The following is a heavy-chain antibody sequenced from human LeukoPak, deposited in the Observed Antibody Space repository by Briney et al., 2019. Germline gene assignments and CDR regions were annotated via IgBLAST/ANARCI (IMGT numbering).Heavy chain of an antibody. D-gene: IGHD6-19*01. J-gene: IGHJ4*02. CDR2: IYPGDSDT. Sequence: TGESLKISCKGSGYSFPSYWIGWVRQMPGKGLEWMGIIYPGDSDTRYSPSFQGQVTISADKSISTAYLQWSSLKASDTAMYYCARQKAVAGIYFDYWGQGTLVTVSS. CDR1: GYSFPSYW. CDR3: ARQKAVAGIYFDY. V-gene: IGHV5-51*01.